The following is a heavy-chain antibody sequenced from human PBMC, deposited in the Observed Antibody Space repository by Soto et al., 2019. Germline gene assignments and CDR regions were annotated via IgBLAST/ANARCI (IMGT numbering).Heavy chain of an antibody. V-gene: IGHV4-31*03. Sequence: QVQLQESGPGLVKPSQTLSLTCTVSGGSISSGGYYWSWIRQHPGKGLEWIGYIYYSGSTYYNPSLNSRVTSSEETSKNQCSMKLSSVTAADTAVYYCARAYDFWSGYHMGGFNPWGQGTLVTVSS. CDR1: GGSISSGGYY. CDR3: ARAYDFWSGYHMGGFNP. CDR2: IYYSGST. J-gene: IGHJ5*02. D-gene: IGHD3-3*01.